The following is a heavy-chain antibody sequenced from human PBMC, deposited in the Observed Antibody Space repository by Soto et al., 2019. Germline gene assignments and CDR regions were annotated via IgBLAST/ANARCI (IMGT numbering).Heavy chain of an antibody. V-gene: IGHV1-8*01. Sequence: QVQLVQSGAEVKKPGASVKVSCKASGYTFPSYDINWVRQATGQGLEWMGWMNPNSGNRGYAQKFQGRVTMTRNTSISTAYMGLSSLRSEGTAVYYCAREHYRNSAWFDPWGQGTLVTVSS. CDR3: AREHYRNSAWFDP. CDR1: GYTFPSYD. J-gene: IGHJ5*02. D-gene: IGHD3-16*02. CDR2: MNPNSGNR.